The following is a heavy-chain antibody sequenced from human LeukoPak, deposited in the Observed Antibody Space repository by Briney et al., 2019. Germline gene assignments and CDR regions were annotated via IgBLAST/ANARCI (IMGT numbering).Heavy chain of an antibody. J-gene: IGHJ4*02. V-gene: IGHV2-70*11. Sequence: SGPTLVNPTQTLTLTCTFSGFSLSTSGMCVSWIRHPPGKALEWLARIDWDDDKYYSTSLKTRLTISKDTSKNQVVLTMTNMDPVDTATYYCARIPAYYYDSSGNDYWGQGTLVTVSS. CDR2: IDWDDDK. CDR3: ARIPAYYYDSSGNDY. D-gene: IGHD3-22*01. CDR1: GFSLSTSGMC.